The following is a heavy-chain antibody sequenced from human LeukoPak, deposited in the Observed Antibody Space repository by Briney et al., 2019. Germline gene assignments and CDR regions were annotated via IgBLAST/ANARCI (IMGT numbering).Heavy chain of an antibody. J-gene: IGHJ4*02. Sequence: PGGSLRLSCAASGFTFSNAWMSWVRQAPGKGLEWVSAISGSGGSTYYADSVKGRFTISRDNSKNTLYLQMNSLRAEDTAVYYCAKGGSSRSGSTRTFDYWGQGTLVTVSS. CDR3: AKGGSSRSGSTRTFDY. V-gene: IGHV3-23*01. D-gene: IGHD6-13*01. CDR2: ISGSGGST. CDR1: GFTFSNAW.